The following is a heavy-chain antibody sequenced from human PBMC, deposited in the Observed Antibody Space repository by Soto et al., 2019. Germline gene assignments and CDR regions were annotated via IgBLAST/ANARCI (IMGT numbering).Heavy chain of an antibody. CDR3: ARSVLNYYDSSGYYYVWNAFDI. CDR2: IYYSGST. D-gene: IGHD3-22*01. CDR1: GGSISSSSYY. V-gene: IGHV4-39*01. J-gene: IGHJ3*02. Sequence: PSETLSLTCTVSGGSISSSSYYWGWIRQPPGKGLEWFGSIYYSGSTYYNPSLKSRVTISVDTSKNQFSLKLSSVTAADTAVYYCARSVLNYYDSSGYYYVWNAFDIWGQGTMVTVSS.